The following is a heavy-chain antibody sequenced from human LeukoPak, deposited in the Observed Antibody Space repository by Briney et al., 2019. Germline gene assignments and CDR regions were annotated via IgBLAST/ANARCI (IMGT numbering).Heavy chain of an antibody. V-gene: IGHV3-49*03. CDR2: IRSKAYGGTT. CDR3: TRESSRYTAMVFAFDI. Sequence: GGSLRLSCTASGFTFGDYAMSWFRQAPGKGLEWVGFIRSKAYGGTTEYAASVKGRFTISRDDSKSIAYLQMNSLKTEDTAVYYCTRESSRYTAMVFAFDIWGQGTMVTVSS. D-gene: IGHD5-18*01. J-gene: IGHJ3*02. CDR1: GFTFGDYA.